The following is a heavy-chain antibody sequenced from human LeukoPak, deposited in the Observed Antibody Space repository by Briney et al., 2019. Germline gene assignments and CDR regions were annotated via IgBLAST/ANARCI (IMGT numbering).Heavy chain of an antibody. CDR3: AKYGKSGWSIDN. D-gene: IGHD6-19*01. J-gene: IGHJ4*02. CDR1: GGSLGGDY. V-gene: IGHV4-59*08. CDR2: IYHTGAT. Sequence: PSDTLSLTCTVSGGSLGGDYWPWIRQPPGKGMQYIGYIYHTGATNYNPSLKGRVTMSVDTPKNQFSLKLNSVTAADTAVYFCAKYGKSGWSIDNWGQGTLVTVSS.